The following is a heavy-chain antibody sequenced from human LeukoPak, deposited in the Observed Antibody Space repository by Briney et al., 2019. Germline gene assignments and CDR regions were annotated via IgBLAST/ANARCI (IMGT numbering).Heavy chain of an antibody. Sequence: PGGSLRLSCAASGFTFSSYSMNWVRQAPGKGLEWVSYISGSSGTRYYADPVKGRFTISRDNAKNSLYLQMNSLRAEDTAVYYCARAPYTSGWYRGDNDYWGQGTLVTVSS. CDR1: GFTFSSYS. CDR2: ISGSSGTR. V-gene: IGHV3-48*01. D-gene: IGHD6-19*01. J-gene: IGHJ4*02. CDR3: ARAPYTSGWYRGDNDY.